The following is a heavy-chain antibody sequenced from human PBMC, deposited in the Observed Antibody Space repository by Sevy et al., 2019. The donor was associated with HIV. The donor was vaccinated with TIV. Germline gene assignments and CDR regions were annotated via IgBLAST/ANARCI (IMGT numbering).Heavy chain of an antibody. Sequence: GGSLRLSCAASGFTFISYAMSWVRQAPGKGLEWVSAISGSGGSTYYADSVKGRFTISRDNSKNTLYLQMNSLRAEDTAVYYCANTSMVRGNWFDPWGQGTLVTVSS. D-gene: IGHD3-10*01. CDR2: ISGSGGST. V-gene: IGHV3-23*01. CDR1: GFTFISYA. CDR3: ANTSMVRGNWFDP. J-gene: IGHJ5*02.